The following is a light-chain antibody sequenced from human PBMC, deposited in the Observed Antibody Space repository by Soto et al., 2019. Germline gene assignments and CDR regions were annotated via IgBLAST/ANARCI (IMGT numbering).Light chain of an antibody. CDR1: SSDVGAYYS. V-gene: IGLV2-14*01. Sequence: QSVLTQPASVSGSPGQSITISCTGTSSDVGAYYSVSWYQHHPGKAPKLIIYGVTNRPSRVSNRFSGSKSGNTASLTISGLQAEDEADYHCSSYTSGSSHYVFGTGTKVTVL. J-gene: IGLJ1*01. CDR2: GVT. CDR3: SSYTSGSSHYV.